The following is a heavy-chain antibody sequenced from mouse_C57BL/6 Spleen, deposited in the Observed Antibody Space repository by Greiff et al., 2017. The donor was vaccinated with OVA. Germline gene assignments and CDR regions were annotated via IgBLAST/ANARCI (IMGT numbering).Heavy chain of an antibody. CDR2: IYPSDSET. CDR3: ARSSLYGNYAY. V-gene: IGHV1-61*01. D-gene: IGHD2-1*01. J-gene: IGHJ2*01. Sequence: QVQLQQSGAELVRPGSSVKLSCKASGYTFTSYWMDWVKQRPGQGLEWIGNIYPSDSETHYNQKFKDKATLTVDKSSSTAYMQLSSLTSEDSAVYYCARSSLYGNYAYWGQGTTLTVSS. CDR1: GYTFTSYW.